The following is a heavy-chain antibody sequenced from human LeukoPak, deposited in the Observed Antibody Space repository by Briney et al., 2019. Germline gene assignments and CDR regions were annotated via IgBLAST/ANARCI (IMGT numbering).Heavy chain of an antibody. CDR3: ARGYAARSWFDP. CDR1: GGSITSGAYY. Sequence: SETLSLTCSVSGGSITSGAYYWSWIRQHPGKGLEWIGYIHYSGGTHYNPSLKSRINISIDTSQDEISLKLSSVAAADTAVYFCARGYAARSWFDPWGQGILVTVSS. D-gene: IGHD5-12*01. V-gene: IGHV4-31*03. CDR2: IHYSGGT. J-gene: IGHJ5*02.